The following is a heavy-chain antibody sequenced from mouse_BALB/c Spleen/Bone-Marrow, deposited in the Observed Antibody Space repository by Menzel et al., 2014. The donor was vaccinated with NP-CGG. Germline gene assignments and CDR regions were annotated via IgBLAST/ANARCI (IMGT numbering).Heavy chain of an antibody. Sequence: EVKEVESGGGLVQPEGSLILSCATSGFTFTDYYMSWVRQPPGKALEWLGFIRNKANGYTTEYSASVKGRFTISRDNSQSILYLQMNTLRAEDSATYYCAVMDYWGQGTSVTVSS. V-gene: IGHV7-3*02. CDR2: IRNKANGYTT. J-gene: IGHJ4*01. CDR3: AVMDY. CDR1: GFTFTDYY.